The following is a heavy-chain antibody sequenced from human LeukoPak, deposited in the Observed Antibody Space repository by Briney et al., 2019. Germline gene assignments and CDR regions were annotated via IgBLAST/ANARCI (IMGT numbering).Heavy chain of an antibody. V-gene: IGHV3-23*01. J-gene: IGHJ4*02. CDR3: AKDQRGGSGTELDY. D-gene: IGHD3-10*01. CDR1: GFTSSSYA. CDR2: ISGSGGST. Sequence: GGSLRLSCAASGFTSSSYAMSWVRQAPGKGLEWVSAISGSGGSTYYADSVKGRFTISRDNSKNTLYLQMNSLRAEDTAVYYCAKDQRGGSGTELDYWGQGTLVTVSS.